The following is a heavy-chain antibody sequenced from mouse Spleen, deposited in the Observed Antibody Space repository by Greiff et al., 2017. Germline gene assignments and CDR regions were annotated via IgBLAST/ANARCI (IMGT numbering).Heavy chain of an antibody. D-gene: IGHD1-1*01. Sequence: EVQGVESGGGLVQPGGSLKLSCAASGFTFSDYGMAWVRQAPRKGPEWVAFISNLAYSIYYADTVTGRFTISRENAKNTLYLEMSSLRSEDTAMYYCARPHYGSSYVWFAYWGQGTLVTVSA. V-gene: IGHV5-15*01. CDR1: GFTFSDYG. J-gene: IGHJ3*01. CDR3: ARPHYGSSYVWFAY. CDR2: ISNLAYSI.